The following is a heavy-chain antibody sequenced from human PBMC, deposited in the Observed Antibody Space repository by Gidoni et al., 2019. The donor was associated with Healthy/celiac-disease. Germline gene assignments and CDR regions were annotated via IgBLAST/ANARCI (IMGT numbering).Heavy chain of an antibody. J-gene: IGHJ6*02. Sequence: QVQLVESGGGVVQPGRSLRLSCAPSGFTFRSYGMHWVRQAPGKGLEWVAVISYDGSNKYYADSVKGRFTISRDNSKNTLYLQMNSLRAEDTAVYYCAKDRGPDELLGGMDVWGQGTTVTVSS. CDR2: ISYDGSNK. CDR1: GFTFRSYG. D-gene: IGHD1-26*01. V-gene: IGHV3-30*18. CDR3: AKDRGPDELLGGMDV.